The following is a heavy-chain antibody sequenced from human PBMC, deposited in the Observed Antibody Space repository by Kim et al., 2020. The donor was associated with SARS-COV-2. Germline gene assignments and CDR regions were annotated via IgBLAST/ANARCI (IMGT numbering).Heavy chain of an antibody. D-gene: IGHD6-19*01. J-gene: IGHJ5*02. CDR1: GGSISSSSYY. Sequence: SETLSLTCTVSGGSISSSSYYWGWIRQPPGKGLEWIGSIYYSGSTYYNPSLKSRVTISVDTSKNQFSLKLSSGTAADTAVYYCARDPSIAVAGTGWFDPWGQGTLVTVSS. CDR2: IYYSGST. CDR3: ARDPSIAVAGTGWFDP. V-gene: IGHV4-39*07.